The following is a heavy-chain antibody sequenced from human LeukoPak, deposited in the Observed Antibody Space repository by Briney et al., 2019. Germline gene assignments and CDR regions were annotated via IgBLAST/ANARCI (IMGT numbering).Heavy chain of an antibody. J-gene: IGHJ4*02. CDR2: IYYSGST. D-gene: IGHD3-22*01. V-gene: IGHV4-59*08. Sequence: SETLSLTCTVSGGSISSYYWSWIRQPPGEGLEWIGYIYYSGSTNYNPSLKSRVTISVDTSKNQFSLKLSSVTAADTAVYYCARRFYDSSGYYNDYWGQGTLVTVSS. CDR1: GGSISSYY. CDR3: ARRFYDSSGYYNDY.